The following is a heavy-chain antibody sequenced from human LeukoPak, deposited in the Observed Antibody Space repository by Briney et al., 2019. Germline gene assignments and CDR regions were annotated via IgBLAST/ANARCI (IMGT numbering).Heavy chain of an antibody. CDR3: ARGARPPHYYYYMDV. V-gene: IGHV1-69*06. D-gene: IGHD5-12*01. Sequence: GSSVKVSCKASGGTFSSYGIIWVRQAPGQGLEWMGGVIPILGTANYAQKFQGRVTITADKSTSTAYMELSSLRSEDTAVYYCARGARPPHYYYYMDVWGKGTTVTVSS. J-gene: IGHJ6*03. CDR2: VIPILGTA. CDR1: GGTFSSYG.